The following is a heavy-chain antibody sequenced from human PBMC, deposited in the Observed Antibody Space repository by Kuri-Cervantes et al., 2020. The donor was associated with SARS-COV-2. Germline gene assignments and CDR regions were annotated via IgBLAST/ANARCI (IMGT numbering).Heavy chain of an antibody. V-gene: IGHV2-70*04. CDR3: ARIQATTVIADY. CDR2: IDWDDDK. CDR1: GFSLSTSGMR. Sequence: SGPTLVKPTQTLTLTCTFSGFSLSTSGMRVSWIRQPPGKALEWLARIDWDDDKYYSTSLKTRLTISKDTSKNQVVLTMTNMDPVDTGTYYCARIQATTVIADYWGQGTLVTVSS. J-gene: IGHJ4*02. D-gene: IGHD4-11*01.